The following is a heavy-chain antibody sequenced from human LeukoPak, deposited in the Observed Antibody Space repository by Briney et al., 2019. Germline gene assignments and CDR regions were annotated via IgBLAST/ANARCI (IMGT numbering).Heavy chain of an antibody. D-gene: IGHD6-19*01. Sequence: KSSETLSLTCTVSGGSISSGSYYWSWIRQPAGKGLEWIGRIYTSGSTNYNPSLKSRVTISVDTSKNQFSLKLSSVTAADTAVYYCASVQWLVPGWFDPWGQGTLVTVSS. CDR2: IYTSGST. CDR3: ASVQWLVPGWFDP. J-gene: IGHJ5*02. CDR1: GGSISSGSYY. V-gene: IGHV4-61*02.